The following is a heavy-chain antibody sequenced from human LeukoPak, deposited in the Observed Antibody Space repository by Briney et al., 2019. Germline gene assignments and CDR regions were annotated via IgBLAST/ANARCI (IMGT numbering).Heavy chain of an antibody. V-gene: IGHV3-21*01. Sequence: GGSLRLSCAASGFTFSSYSMNWVRQAPGKGLEWVSSISSSSSYIYYADSVKGRFTVSRDNAKNSLYLQMNSLRAEDTAVYYCASFGYCSGGSCFDYWGQGTLVTVSS. J-gene: IGHJ4*02. CDR1: GFTFSSYS. CDR2: ISSSSSYI. D-gene: IGHD2-15*01. CDR3: ASFGYCSGGSCFDY.